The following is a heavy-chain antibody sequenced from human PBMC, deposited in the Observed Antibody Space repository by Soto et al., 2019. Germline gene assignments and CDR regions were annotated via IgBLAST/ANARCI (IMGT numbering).Heavy chain of an antibody. Sequence: SETLSLTCTVSGDSISKTNWWSWVRQPPGKGLEWIGEIHQSGSTNYSPSLKGRVTISVDNSKNQFSLKLRSVSAADTAVYYCERVQIIVEMKPDPSGWFDPWGQGTLVTVSS. D-gene: IGHD2-15*01. CDR2: IHQSGST. CDR3: ERVQIIVEMKPDPSGWFDP. CDR1: GDSISKTNW. J-gene: IGHJ5*02. V-gene: IGHV4-4*02.